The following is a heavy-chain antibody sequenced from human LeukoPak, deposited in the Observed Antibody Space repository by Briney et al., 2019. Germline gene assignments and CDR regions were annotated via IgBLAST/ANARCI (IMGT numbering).Heavy chain of an antibody. CDR3: ARDRISLIGDFDY. J-gene: IGHJ4*02. D-gene: IGHD3-22*01. V-gene: IGHV1-2*02. CDR2: INPNSSGT. CDR1: GYTFTGYY. Sequence: ASVKVSCKASGYTFTGYYIHWVRQAPGQGLEWMGWINPNSSGTHYAQKFQGRVTMTRDTSISTAYMELSRLRSDDTAVYYCARDRISLIGDFDYWGQGTLVTASS.